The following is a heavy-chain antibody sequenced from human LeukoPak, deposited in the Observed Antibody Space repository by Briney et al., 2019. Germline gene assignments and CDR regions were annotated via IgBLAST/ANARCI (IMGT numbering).Heavy chain of an antibody. D-gene: IGHD5-18*01. CDR2: INSDGSIT. CDR3: ARDAVDTANAV. Sequence: GGSLRLSCAASGFTFKYYTMSWVRQAPGKGLEWVSHINSDGSITSYADSVKGRFTISRDNAKNTLYLQMNSLRAEDTAVYYCARDAVDTANAVWGQGTTVTISS. J-gene: IGHJ6*02. V-gene: IGHV3-74*01. CDR1: GFTFKYYT.